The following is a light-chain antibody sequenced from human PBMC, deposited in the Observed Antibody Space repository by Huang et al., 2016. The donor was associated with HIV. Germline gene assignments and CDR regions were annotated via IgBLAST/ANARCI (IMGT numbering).Light chain of an antibody. V-gene: IGKV3-15*01. J-gene: IGKJ1*01. CDR3: QQYNNWPPWT. CDR2: GAS. CDR1: QSVSNR. Sequence: EIVMTQSPATLSVSPEERATLSCRASQSVSNRLAWYQQKPGQAPRLLIYGASTRATGIPARFSGSGSGTEFTLTISSLQSEDFAVYYCQQYNNWPPWTFGQGTKVEIK.